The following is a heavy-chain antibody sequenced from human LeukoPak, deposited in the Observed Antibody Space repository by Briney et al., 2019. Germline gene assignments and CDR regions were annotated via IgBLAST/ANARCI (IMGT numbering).Heavy chain of an antibody. CDR3: ARGWDGSDY. Sequence: PGGSLRLSCAASGFSVSRVSMSWVRQAPGKGLEWVSFIYDDGSTYYVDSVKGRLTVSRDSSKNTLYLQMTSLTTEDTAVYYCARGWDGSDYWGLGTLVTVSS. CDR1: GFSVSRVS. CDR2: IYDDGST. J-gene: IGHJ4*02. V-gene: IGHV3-66*01. D-gene: IGHD3-10*01.